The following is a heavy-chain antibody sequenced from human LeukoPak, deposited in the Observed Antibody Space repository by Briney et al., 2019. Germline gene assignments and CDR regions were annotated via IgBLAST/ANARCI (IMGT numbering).Heavy chain of an antibody. CDR3: ARARDYGSGKANAFDI. CDR2: IYSGGST. D-gene: IGHD3-10*01. V-gene: IGHV3-66*01. CDR1: GFTVSSNY. J-gene: IGHJ3*02. Sequence: GGSLRLSCAASGFTVSSNYMSWVRQAPGEGLEWVSVIYSGGSTYYADSVKGRFTISRDNSKNTLYLQMNSLRAEDTAVYYCARARDYGSGKANAFDIWGQGTMVTVSS.